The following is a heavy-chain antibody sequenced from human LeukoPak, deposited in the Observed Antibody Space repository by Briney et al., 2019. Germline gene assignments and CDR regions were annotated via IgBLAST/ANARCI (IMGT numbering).Heavy chain of an antibody. V-gene: IGHV4-61*08. Sequence: SETLSLTCTVSDGSINSRDYYWSWIRQPPGKGLEWIGYIYYSGSTNYNPSLKSRVTISVDTSKNQFSLKLSSVTAADTAVYYCARSGEVSSWSRKYYFDYWGQGTLVTVSS. J-gene: IGHJ4*02. CDR2: IYYSGST. CDR3: ARSGEVSSWSRKYYFDY. D-gene: IGHD6-13*01. CDR1: DGSINSRDYY.